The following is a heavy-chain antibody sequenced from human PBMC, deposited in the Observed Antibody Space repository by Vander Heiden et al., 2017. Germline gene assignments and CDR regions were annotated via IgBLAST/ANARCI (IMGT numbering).Heavy chain of an antibody. CDR3: AKDHRDGYNFDYFDY. D-gene: IGHD5-12*01. J-gene: IGHJ4*02. V-gene: IGHV3-9*01. CDR1: GPTFDDYP. CDR2: IRWNSGSI. Sequence: EVQLVESGGGLVPPGWSLSLSCAAPGPTFDDYPRHCVQQAPCTGLEWVSGIRWNSGSIGYADSVKGRFTISRDNAKNSLYLQMNSLRAEDTALYYCAKDHRDGYNFDYFDYWGQGTLVTVSS.